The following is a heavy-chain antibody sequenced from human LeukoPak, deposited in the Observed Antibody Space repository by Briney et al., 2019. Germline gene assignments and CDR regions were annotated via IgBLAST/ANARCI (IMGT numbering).Heavy chain of an antibody. V-gene: IGHV4-30-2*01. J-gene: IGHJ4*02. Sequence: SETLSLTCAVSGGSISSGGYSWSWIRQPPGKGLEWIGYIYHSGSTYYNPSLKSRVTISVDRSKNQFSLKLSSVTAADTAVYYCARGDYYGSGSSHYFDYWGQGTLVTVSS. D-gene: IGHD3-10*01. CDR3: ARGDYYGSGSSHYFDY. CDR1: GGSISSGGYS. CDR2: IYHSGST.